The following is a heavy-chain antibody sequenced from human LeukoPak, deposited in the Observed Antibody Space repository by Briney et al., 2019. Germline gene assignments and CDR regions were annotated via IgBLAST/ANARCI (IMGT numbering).Heavy chain of an antibody. J-gene: IGHJ4*02. CDR2: IYPGDSDT. V-gene: IGHV5-51*01. Sequence: GEALKISCKGSGCSFTSYWIGWVRQMPGKGREWMGIIYPGDSDTRYSASFQGQVTISADKSISTAYLQWSSLKASDTAMYYCARHAFNWNIDYWGQGTLVTVSS. CDR1: GCSFTSYW. D-gene: IGHD1-1*01. CDR3: ARHAFNWNIDY.